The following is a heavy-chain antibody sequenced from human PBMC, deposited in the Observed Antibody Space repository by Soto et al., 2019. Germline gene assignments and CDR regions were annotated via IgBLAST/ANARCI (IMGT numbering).Heavy chain of an antibody. CDR1: GLTFGSRA. CDR2: ITDNGGDA. Sequence: GGSLRLSCVASGLTFGSRAMSWVRQAPGEGLQWVATITDNGGDAKYADSVRGRFVISRDNSKKTPYLQMTSLTAEDSAMYFCARGSTESYPGSRIFDFWGRGTLVTVSS. D-gene: IGHD3-10*01. V-gene: IGHV3-23*01. CDR3: ARGSTESYPGSRIFDF. J-gene: IGHJ4*02.